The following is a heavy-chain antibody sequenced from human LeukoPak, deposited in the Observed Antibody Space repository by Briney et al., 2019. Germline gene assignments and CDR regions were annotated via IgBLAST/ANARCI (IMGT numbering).Heavy chain of an antibody. CDR3: AREGGVAVVLDY. D-gene: IGHD6-19*01. V-gene: IGHV3-30*03. CDR2: ISYDGSNK. Sequence: GGSLRLSCAASGFTFSSYGMHWVRQAPGKGLEWVAAISYDGSNKYYADSVKGRFTISRDNSKNTLYLQMNSLRAEDTAVYYCAREGGVAVVLDYWGQGTLVTVSS. CDR1: GFTFSSYG. J-gene: IGHJ4*02.